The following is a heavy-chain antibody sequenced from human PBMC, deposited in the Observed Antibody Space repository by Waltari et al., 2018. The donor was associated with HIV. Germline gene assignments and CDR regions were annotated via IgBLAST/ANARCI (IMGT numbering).Heavy chain of an antibody. CDR3: AKDIGVAYCGGDCYPDAFDI. CDR1: GFTFDDYA. D-gene: IGHD2-21*02. CDR2: ISWNSGSI. V-gene: IGHV3-9*01. J-gene: IGHJ3*02. Sequence: EVQLVESGGGLVQPGRSLRLSCAASGFTFDDYAMHWVRQAPGKGLEWVSGISWNSGSIGYADSVKGRFTISRDNAKNSLYLQMNSLRAEDTALYYCAKDIGVAYCGGDCYPDAFDIWGQGTMVTVSS.